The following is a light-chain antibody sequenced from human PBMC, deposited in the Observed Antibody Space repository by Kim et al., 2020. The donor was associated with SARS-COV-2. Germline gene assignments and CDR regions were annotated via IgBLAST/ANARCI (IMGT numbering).Light chain of an antibody. CDR3: QQGYSAPLT. J-gene: IGKJ4*01. Sequence: DIQMTQSPSSLSASVGDRVTITCRTSQSISTYLNWYQQKPGKAPNLLIYAASSLQSGVPSRFSGSGSGTDFTLTINRLQLEDLATYYCQQGYSAPLTFGGGTKVEI. CDR1: QSISTY. V-gene: IGKV1-39*01. CDR2: AAS.